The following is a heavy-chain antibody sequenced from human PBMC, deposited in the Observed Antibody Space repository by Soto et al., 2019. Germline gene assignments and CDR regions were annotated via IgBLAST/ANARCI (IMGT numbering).Heavy chain of an antibody. CDR1: GYTFIDYY. CDR3: ARVNGDYPPGGMDV. V-gene: IGHV1-2*04. Sequence: ASVKVSCKASGYTFIDYYIYWVRQAPGQGLEWMGWINPRTGGTNFAQKFEAWVTMTRDTSITTAYMELTSLRSNDTAVYYCARVNGDYPPGGMDVWGQGTTVTVSS. J-gene: IGHJ6*02. D-gene: IGHD4-17*01. CDR2: INPRTGGT.